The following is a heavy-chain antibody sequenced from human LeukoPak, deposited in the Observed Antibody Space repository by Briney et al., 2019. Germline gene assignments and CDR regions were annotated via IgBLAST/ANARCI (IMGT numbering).Heavy chain of an antibody. J-gene: IGHJ4*02. V-gene: IGHV3-23*01. D-gene: IGHD3-22*01. CDR1: GFTFSSYA. CDR3: AKGTYYYDSSGYYYGPTFDN. CDR2: ISGNGGTT. Sequence: PGGSLRLSCAASGFTFSSYAMAWVRQAPGKGLEWVSVISGNGGTTYYADSVKGRFSISRDNSKNTLILQMNSLRAEDTAVYYCAKGTYYYDSSGYYYGPTFDNWGQGTLVTVSA.